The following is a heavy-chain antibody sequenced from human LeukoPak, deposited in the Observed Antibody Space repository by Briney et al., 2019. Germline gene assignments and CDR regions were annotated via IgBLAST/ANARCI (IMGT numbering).Heavy chain of an antibody. CDR3: ASDVDTAMARYYFDH. Sequence: GGSLILSCAASGFTFSSYGMHWVRQAPGKGLEWVAVIWYDGSNKYYADSVKGRFTISRDNSKNTLYLQMNSLRAEDTAVYYCASDVDTAMARYYFDHWGQGTLVTVSS. D-gene: IGHD5-18*01. CDR1: GFTFSSYG. V-gene: IGHV3-33*01. CDR2: IWYDGSNK. J-gene: IGHJ4*02.